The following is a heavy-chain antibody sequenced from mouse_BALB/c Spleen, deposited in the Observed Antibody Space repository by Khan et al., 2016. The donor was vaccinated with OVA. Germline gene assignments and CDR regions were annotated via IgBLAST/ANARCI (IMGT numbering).Heavy chain of an antibody. Sequence: VELVESGPGLVAPSQSLAITCTVSGFSLTSYGVHWVRQPPGKGLEWLGVIWAGGSTNYTSALMSRLSISKDNSKSQSSLKMNSLQTDDTATYYDSRLEDIWGKGTTLTVSS. J-gene: IGHJ2*01. CDR2: IWAGGST. CDR3: SRLEDI. D-gene: IGHD1-3*01. V-gene: IGHV2-9*02. CDR1: GFSLTSYG.